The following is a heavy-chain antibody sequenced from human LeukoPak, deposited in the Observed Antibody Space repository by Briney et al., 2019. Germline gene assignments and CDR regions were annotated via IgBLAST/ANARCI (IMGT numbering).Heavy chain of an antibody. CDR3: ARDRRYYDSSGYHSIFDY. J-gene: IGHJ4*02. Sequence: SETLSLTCAVYGGSFSGYYWSWIRQPPGKGLEWIGEINHSGSTNYNPSLKSRVTISVDTSKNQFSLKLSSVTAADTAVYYCARDRRYYDSSGYHSIFDYWGQGTLVTVSS. CDR2: INHSGST. D-gene: IGHD3-22*01. V-gene: IGHV4-34*01. CDR1: GGSFSGYY.